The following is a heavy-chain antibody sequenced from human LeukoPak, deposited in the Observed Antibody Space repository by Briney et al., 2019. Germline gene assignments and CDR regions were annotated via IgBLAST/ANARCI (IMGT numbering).Heavy chain of an antibody. V-gene: IGHV3-30*03. D-gene: IGHD6-6*01. J-gene: IGHJ6*03. CDR3: ARADSSIAARLSRSSIFNYYYYMYV. CDR2: ILYDGSKK. CDR1: GFTFSSYG. Sequence: GGSLRLSCAASGFTFSSYGMHWVRQAPGKGLEWVAVILYDGSKKYYADSVKGRFTISRDNSKNTLYLQMSSLRAEDTAVYYCARADSSIAARLSRSSIFNYYYYMYVWGKGTTVTVSS.